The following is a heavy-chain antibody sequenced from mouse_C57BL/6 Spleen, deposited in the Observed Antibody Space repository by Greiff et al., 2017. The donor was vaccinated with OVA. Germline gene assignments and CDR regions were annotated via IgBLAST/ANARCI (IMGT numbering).Heavy chain of an antibody. D-gene: IGHD2-4*01. CDR3: ARSDYDYSWFAY. V-gene: IGHV1-20*01. Sequence: EVKLQESGPELVKPGDSVKISCKASGYSFTGYFMNWVMQSHGKSLEWIGRINPYNGDTFYNQKFKGKATLTVDKSSSTAHMELRRLTSEDSAVYECARSDYDYSWFAYWGQGTRVTVSA. J-gene: IGHJ3*01. CDR2: INPYNGDT. CDR1: GYSFTGYF.